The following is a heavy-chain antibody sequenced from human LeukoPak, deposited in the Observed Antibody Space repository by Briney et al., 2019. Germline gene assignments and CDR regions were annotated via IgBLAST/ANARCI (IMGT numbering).Heavy chain of an antibody. V-gene: IGHV1-69*04. J-gene: IGHJ6*02. D-gene: IGHD3-16*01. Sequence: ASVKVSCKASGSTFSNYGITWVRQAPGQGLEWMGRIIPILDVALYAQKFQGRVTITADKSTSTAYMELSTLRPEDTAVYYCARDQGETDPPPYGLDVWGQGTTVTVSS. CDR2: IIPILDVA. CDR3: ARDQGETDPPPYGLDV. CDR1: GSTFSNYG.